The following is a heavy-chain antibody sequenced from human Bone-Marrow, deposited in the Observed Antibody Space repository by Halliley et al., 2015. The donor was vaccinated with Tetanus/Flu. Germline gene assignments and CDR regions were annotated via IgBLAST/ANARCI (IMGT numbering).Heavy chain of an antibody. CDR3: ARDPLEGSFDI. CDR1: GGSISGSH. J-gene: IGHJ3*02. Sequence: TLSLTCAVSGGSISGSHWSWVRQPPGKGLEWIGFYSYIGVTRYNPPLKSRVTISLDTSKNQVSLKMISLTAADTAVYYCARDPLEGSFDIWGQGTLVTVSS. CDR2: YSYIGVT. V-gene: IGHV4-59*01.